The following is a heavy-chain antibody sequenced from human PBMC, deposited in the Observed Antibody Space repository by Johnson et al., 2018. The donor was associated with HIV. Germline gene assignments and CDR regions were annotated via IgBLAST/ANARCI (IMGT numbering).Heavy chain of an antibody. Sequence: MLLVESGGGVVQPGRSLRLSCAASGFNFSNYGMYWVRQAPGKGLEWVSYISSSGSTIYYADSVKGRFTISRDNAKNSLYLQMNSLRAEDTAVYYCARDVGYNGNYGAAFDIWGQGTMVTVSS. J-gene: IGHJ3*02. CDR2: ISSSGSTI. D-gene: IGHD1-7*01. V-gene: IGHV3-48*04. CDR3: ARDVGYNGNYGAAFDI. CDR1: GFNFSNYG.